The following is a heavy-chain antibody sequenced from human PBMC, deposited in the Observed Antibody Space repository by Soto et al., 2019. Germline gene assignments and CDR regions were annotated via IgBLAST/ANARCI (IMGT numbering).Heavy chain of an antibody. D-gene: IGHD1-26*01. J-gene: IGHJ4*02. V-gene: IGHV3-9*01. CDR1: GFSFDDYA. Sequence: ESGGGLVQPGRSLRLSCAASGFSFDDYAMHWVRQAPGKGLEWVTGISWNSGTIGYADSVKGRFTISRDNAKNSLYLQMNSLRAEDTALYYCATDRRWELLWGQGTLVTVSS. CDR2: ISWNSGTI. CDR3: ATDRRWELL.